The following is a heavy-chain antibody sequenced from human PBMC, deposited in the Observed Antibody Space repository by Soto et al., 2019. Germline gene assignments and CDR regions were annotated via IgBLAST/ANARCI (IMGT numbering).Heavy chain of an antibody. V-gene: IGHV3-74*01. CDR1: GFTFSSYW. CDR2: ISTDASST. J-gene: IGHJ1*01. CDR3: ARLPNKSPQN. Sequence: EVQLVESGGGLVQPGGSLRLSCAASGFTFSSYWMHWVRQAPGKGLVWVSSISTDASSTSYADPGKGRFTISRDNAKNTRYLQMNSVRAEDTAVYYCARLPNKSPQNWGQGTLVIVSP.